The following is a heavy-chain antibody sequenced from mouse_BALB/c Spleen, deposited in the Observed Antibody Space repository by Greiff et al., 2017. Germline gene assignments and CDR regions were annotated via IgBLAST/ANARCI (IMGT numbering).Heavy chain of an antibody. V-gene: IGHV1S126*01. Sequence: QVQLKESGPQLVRPGASVKISCKASGYSFTSYWMHWVKQRPGQGLEWIGMIDPSDSETRLNQKFKDKATLTVDKSSSTAYMQLSSPTSEDSAVYYCARWNWDRGYAMDYWGQGTSVTVSS. CDR1: GYSFTSYW. CDR3: ARWNWDRGYAMDY. J-gene: IGHJ4*01. D-gene: IGHD4-1*01. CDR2: IDPSDSET.